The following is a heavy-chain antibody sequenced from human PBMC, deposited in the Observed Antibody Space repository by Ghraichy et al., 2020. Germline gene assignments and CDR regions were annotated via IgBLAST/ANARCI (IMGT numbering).Heavy chain of an antibody. Sequence: GGSLRLSCAASGFTFSSYAMSWVRQAPGKGLEWVSAISGSGGSTYYADSVKGRFTISRDNSKNTLYLQMNSLRAEDTAVYYCAKDLEVPTYYYDSSGYSAFDYWGQGTLVTVSS. CDR2: ISGSGGST. CDR3: AKDLEVPTYYYDSSGYSAFDY. V-gene: IGHV3-23*01. CDR1: GFTFSSYA. D-gene: IGHD3-22*01. J-gene: IGHJ4*02.